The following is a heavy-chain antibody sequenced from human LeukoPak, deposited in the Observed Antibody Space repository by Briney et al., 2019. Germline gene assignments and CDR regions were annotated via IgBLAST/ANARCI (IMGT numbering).Heavy chain of an antibody. J-gene: IGHJ3*02. V-gene: IGHV4-4*07. CDR2: IYTSGST. D-gene: IGHD3-3*01. CDR3: ARDSITIFGVVTPPAFDI. Sequence: SETLSLTCTVSGGSISSYYWSWIRQPAGKGLEWIGRIYTSGSTNYNPSLKSRVTMSVDTSKNQFSLKLSSVTAADTAVYYCARDSITIFGVVTPPAFDIWGQGTMVTVSS. CDR1: GGSISSYY.